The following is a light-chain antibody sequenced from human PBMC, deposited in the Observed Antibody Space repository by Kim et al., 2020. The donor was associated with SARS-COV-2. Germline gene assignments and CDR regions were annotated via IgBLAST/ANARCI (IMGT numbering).Light chain of an antibody. CDR1: QSVSSN. V-gene: IGKV3-15*01. CDR3: QQYNKWPPT. CDR2: GTS. Sequence: VSPGERATLACRASQSVSSNLAWYQQKPGQAPRLLIYGTSTRVTAIPATFSGSGSGTEFTLTISSLQSEDFAIYYCQQYNKWPPTFGQETRLEI. J-gene: IGKJ5*01.